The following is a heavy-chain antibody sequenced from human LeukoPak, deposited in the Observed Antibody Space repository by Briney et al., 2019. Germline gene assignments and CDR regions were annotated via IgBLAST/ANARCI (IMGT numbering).Heavy chain of an antibody. J-gene: IGHJ4*02. V-gene: IGHV4-39*01. CDR2: IYYSGST. CDR3: ARRYHYDGSGYYPFDY. D-gene: IGHD3-22*01. Sequence: PSETLSLTCTVSGGSISSSSYYWGWIRQPLGKGLEWIGSIYYSGSTYYNPSLKSRVTISVDTSKNQFSLKLSSVTAADTAVYYCARRYHYDGSGYYPFDYWGQGTLVTVSS. CDR1: GGSISSSSYY.